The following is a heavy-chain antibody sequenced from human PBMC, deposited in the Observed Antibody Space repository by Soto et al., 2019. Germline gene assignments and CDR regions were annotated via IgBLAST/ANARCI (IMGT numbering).Heavy chain of an antibody. CDR3: ARDFGVYDFWSGYSPSYCGMDV. J-gene: IGHJ6*02. CDR2: IWYDGSNK. D-gene: IGHD3-3*01. CDR1: GFTFSSYG. V-gene: IGHV3-33*01. Sequence: GSLRLSCAASGFTFSSYGMHWVRQAPGKGLERVAVIWYDGSNKYYADSVKGRFTISRDNSKNTLYLQMNSLRAEDTAVYYCARDFGVYDFWSGYSPSYCGMDVWGQGTTVTVSS.